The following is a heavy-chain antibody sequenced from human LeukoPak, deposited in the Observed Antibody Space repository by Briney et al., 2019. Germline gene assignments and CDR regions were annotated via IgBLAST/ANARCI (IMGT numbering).Heavy chain of an antibody. Sequence: ASVKVSCKASGYTFTSYGISWVRQAPGQGLEWMGWISAYNGNTNYAQKLQGRVTMTTDTSTSTAYMELRSLRSDDTAVYYCARVSISSSWSYYYYYMDVWGKGTTVTVSS. D-gene: IGHD6-13*01. CDR3: ARVSISSSWSYYYYYMDV. V-gene: IGHV1-18*01. CDR1: GYTFTSYG. CDR2: ISAYNGNT. J-gene: IGHJ6*03.